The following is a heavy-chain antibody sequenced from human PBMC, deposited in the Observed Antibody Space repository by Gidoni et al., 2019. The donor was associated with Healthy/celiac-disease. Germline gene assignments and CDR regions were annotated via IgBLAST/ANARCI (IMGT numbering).Heavy chain of an antibody. CDR3: ARGALLWFGELPLDV. CDR2: ISYDGSNK. Sequence: QVPLVESGAGVVQPGRSLRLSCAASGFPFSSYAMHWVRQAPGKGLEWVAVISYDGSNKYYADSVKGRFTISRDNSKNTLYLQMNSLRAEDTAVYYCARGALLWFGELPLDVWGQGTTVTVSS. D-gene: IGHD3-10*01. CDR1: GFPFSSYA. V-gene: IGHV3-30-3*01. J-gene: IGHJ6*02.